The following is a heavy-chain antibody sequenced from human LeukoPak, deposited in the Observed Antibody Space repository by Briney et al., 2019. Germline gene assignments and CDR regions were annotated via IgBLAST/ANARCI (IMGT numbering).Heavy chain of an antibody. J-gene: IGHJ6*03. CDR3: ANRGDYYYYMDV. Sequence: SGGSLRLSCAASGFTFSSYGTHWVRQAPGKGLEWVAVISYDGSNKYYADSVKGRFTISRDNSKNTLYLQMNSLRAEDTAVYYCANRGDYYYYMDVWGKGTTVTVSS. CDR1: GFTFSSYG. V-gene: IGHV3-30*18. D-gene: IGHD3-10*01. CDR2: ISYDGSNK.